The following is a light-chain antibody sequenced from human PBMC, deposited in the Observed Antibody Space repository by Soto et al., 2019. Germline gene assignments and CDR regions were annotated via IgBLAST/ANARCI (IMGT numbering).Light chain of an antibody. CDR1: QSVSSNY. Sequence: EIVLTQSPVTLSLSPGERATLSCRASQSVSSNYLAWYQQKPGQAPRPLIYDASKRATGVPDRISGSGSGTDYTLTISSLEPEDFAVYYCQQRTRWPMTFGQGTRLEI. V-gene: IGKV3-11*01. CDR3: QQRTRWPMT. CDR2: DAS. J-gene: IGKJ5*01.